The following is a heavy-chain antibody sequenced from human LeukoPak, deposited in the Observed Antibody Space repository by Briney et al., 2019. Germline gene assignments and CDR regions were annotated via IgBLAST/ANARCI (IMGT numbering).Heavy chain of an antibody. J-gene: IGHJ4*02. CDR2: IYYSGST. CDR3: ASLITIFGVVTEDY. CDR1: GGSISSSSYY. V-gene: IGHV4-39*07. Sequence: SETLSLTCTVSGGSISSSSYYWGWIRQPPGKGLEWIGSIYYSGSTYYNPSLKSRVTISVDRSKNQFSLKLSSVTAADTAVYYCASLITIFGVVTEDYWGQGTLVTVSS. D-gene: IGHD3-3*01.